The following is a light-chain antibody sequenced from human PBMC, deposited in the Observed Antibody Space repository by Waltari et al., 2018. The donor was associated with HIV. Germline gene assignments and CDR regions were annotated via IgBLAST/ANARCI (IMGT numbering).Light chain of an antibody. Sequence: QAVVTQEPSLTVSPGGTVTLTCGSSIGAVTSGHSPYWFQQRPGQAPRTLIHDTSNKHSWTPARFSGSLLGGKAALTLSGAQPEDEAEYYCLLSYGGPRVFGGGTKLTVL. CDR1: IGAVTSGHS. V-gene: IGLV7-46*01. CDR3: LLSYGGPRV. CDR2: DTS. J-gene: IGLJ2*01.